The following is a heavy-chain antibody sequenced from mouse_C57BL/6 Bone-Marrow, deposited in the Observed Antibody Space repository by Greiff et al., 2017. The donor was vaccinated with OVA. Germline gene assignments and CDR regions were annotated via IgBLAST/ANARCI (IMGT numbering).Heavy chain of an antibody. CDR1: GFTFSDYG. CDR2: ISSGSSTI. CDR3: ARDGSSLYYNAMDY. V-gene: IGHV5-17*01. J-gene: IGHJ4*01. Sequence: EVQLVESGGGLVKPGGSLKLSCAASGFTFSDYGMHWVRQAPEKGLEWVAYISSGSSTIYYADTVKGRFTISRDNAKNTLFLQMTSLRSEDTAMYYCARDGSSLYYNAMDYWGQGTSVTVSA. D-gene: IGHD1-1*01.